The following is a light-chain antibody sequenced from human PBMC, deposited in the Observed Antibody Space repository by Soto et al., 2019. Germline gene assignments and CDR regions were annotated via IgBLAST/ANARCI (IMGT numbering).Light chain of an antibody. CDR3: QQRSNWPHT. CDR2: DAS. J-gene: IGKJ3*01. Sequence: EIVLTQSPGTLSLSPGERATLSCWSSQSFNSIYLAWYQQKPGQAPRLLIYDASNRATGIPARFSGSGSGTDFTLTISSLEPEDFAVYYCQQRSNWPHTFGPGTKVDIK. CDR1: QSFNSIY. V-gene: IGKV3-11*01.